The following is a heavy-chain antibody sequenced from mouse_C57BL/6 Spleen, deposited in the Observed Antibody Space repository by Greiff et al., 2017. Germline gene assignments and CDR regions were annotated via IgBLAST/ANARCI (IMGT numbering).Heavy chain of an antibody. CDR3: VRQPGYYDYDWYFDV. J-gene: IGHJ1*03. CDR1: GFSFNTYA. V-gene: IGHV10-1*01. CDR2: IRSKSNNYAT. D-gene: IGHD2-4*01. Sequence: EVKLQESGGGLVQPKGSLKLSCAASGFSFNTYAMNWVRQAPGKGLEWVARIRSKSNNYATYYADSVKDRFTISRDDSESMLYLQMNNLKTEDTAMYYGVRQPGYYDYDWYFDVWGTGTTVTVSS.